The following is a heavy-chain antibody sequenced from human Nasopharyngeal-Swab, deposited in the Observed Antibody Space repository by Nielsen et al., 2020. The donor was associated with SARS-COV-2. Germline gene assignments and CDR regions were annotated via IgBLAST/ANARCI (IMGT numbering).Heavy chain of an antibody. D-gene: IGHD5-18*01. CDR1: GLTFSSYR. CDR2: ISSSSSYI. Sequence: GGSLRLSCAASGLTFSSYRMNYVRQAPGKGLEWVSSISSSSSYIYYADSVKGRFTISRDNAKNSLYLQMNSLKAEDTAVYYCARAAGYSSGGGYFDLWGRGTLVTVSS. J-gene: IGHJ2*01. CDR3: ARAAGYSSGGGYFDL. V-gene: IGHV3-21*01.